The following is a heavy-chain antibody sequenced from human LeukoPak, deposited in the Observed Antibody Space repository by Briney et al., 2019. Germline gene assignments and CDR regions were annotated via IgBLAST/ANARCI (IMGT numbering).Heavy chain of an antibody. J-gene: IGHJ4*02. CDR1: GGTFSSYA. D-gene: IGHD5-18*01. V-gene: IGHV1-69*13. CDR3: ARDRGAMVTLPKYYFDY. CDR2: IIPIFGTA. Sequence: GASVKVSCKASGGTFSSYAIGWVRQAPGQGLEWMGGIIPIFGTANYAQKFQGRVTITADETTSTAYMELSSLRSEDTAVYYCARDRGAMVTLPKYYFDYWGQGTLVTVSS.